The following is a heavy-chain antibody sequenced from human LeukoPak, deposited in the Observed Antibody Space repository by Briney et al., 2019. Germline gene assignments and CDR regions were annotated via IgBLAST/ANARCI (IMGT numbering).Heavy chain of an antibody. V-gene: IGHV3-23*01. J-gene: IGHJ1*01. Sequence: GGSLRLSCAASGFTFNNYNMNWVRQAPGKGLEWVSGISPSGDITYYTDSVRGRFTISRDNFKNTLSLQVNSLRAEDTAMYYCAKDDDWGRYKHWGQGTLVTVSS. CDR1: GFTFNNYN. CDR3: AKDDDWGRYKH. CDR2: ISPSGDIT. D-gene: IGHD3-16*01.